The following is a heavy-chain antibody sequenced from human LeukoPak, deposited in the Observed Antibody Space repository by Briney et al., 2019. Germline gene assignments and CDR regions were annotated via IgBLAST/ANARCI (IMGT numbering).Heavy chain of an antibody. V-gene: IGHV4-30-2*01. CDR3: ASMTTVVTEDAGFDY. CDR1: GGSISSGGYY. D-gene: IGHD4-23*01. J-gene: IGHJ4*02. CDR2: IYHSGST. Sequence: SQTLSLTCTVSGGSISSGGYYWSWIRQPPGKGLEWIGYIYHSGSTYYNPSLKSRVTISVDRSKNQFSLKLSSVTAADTAVYYCASMTTVVTEDAGFDYWGQGTLVTVSS.